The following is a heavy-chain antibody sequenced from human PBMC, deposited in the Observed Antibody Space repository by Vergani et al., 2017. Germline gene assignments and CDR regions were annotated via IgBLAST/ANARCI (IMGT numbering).Heavy chain of an antibody. CDR2: IDHTGRP. CDR3: ARVNTETNGQLYYYYYMDV. V-gene: IGHV4-34*01. CDR1: GGSFTSYH. Sequence: QVQLQQWGRGLLKPSETLSLTCVVNGGSFTSYHWTWIRQSPGEGLEWVGDIDHTGRPDYNPSLKSRLTMSVDKSRNQFSLTLNSVTATDTAIYFCARVNTETNGQLYYYYYMDVWGQGTAVTVS. D-gene: IGHD4-11*01. J-gene: IGHJ6*03.